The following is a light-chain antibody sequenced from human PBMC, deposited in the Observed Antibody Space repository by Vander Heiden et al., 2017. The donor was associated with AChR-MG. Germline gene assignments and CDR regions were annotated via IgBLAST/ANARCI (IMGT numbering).Light chain of an antibody. J-gene: IGLJ2*01. CDR2: KDS. V-gene: IGLV3-25*03. Sequence: SYELTQPPSVSVSPGQTARITCSGDALPKQYAYWYQQKPGQAPVLVIYKDSERPSGIPERFSGSSSGTTVTLTISGVQAEDEAYYYCQSADSSLVVFGGGTKLTVL. CDR3: QSADSSLVV. CDR1: ALPKQY.